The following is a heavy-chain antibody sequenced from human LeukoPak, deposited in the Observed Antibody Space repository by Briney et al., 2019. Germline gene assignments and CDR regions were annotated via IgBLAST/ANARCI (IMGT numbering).Heavy chain of an antibody. Sequence: GGSLRLSCAASGFTFDDYAMHWVRQAPGKGLEWVSLISWDGGTTFYADSVKGRFTMSRDNSKNSLYLQMNSLRAEDTALYYCAKDKGGYTYGSYYFDYWGQGTLVTVSS. CDR1: GFTFDDYA. CDR2: ISWDGGTT. CDR3: AKDKGGYTYGSYYFDY. D-gene: IGHD5-18*01. J-gene: IGHJ4*02. V-gene: IGHV3-43D*03.